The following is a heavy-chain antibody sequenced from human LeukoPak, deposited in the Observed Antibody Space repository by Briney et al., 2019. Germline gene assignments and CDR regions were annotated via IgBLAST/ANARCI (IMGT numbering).Heavy chain of an antibody. CDR3: AGHHPRNTVDF. CDR1: GGSISSYY. V-gene: IGHV4-59*08. D-gene: IGHD2/OR15-2a*01. J-gene: IGHJ4*02. CDR2: THYSGNT. Sequence: SETLSLTCTFSGGSISSYYWSWIRQPPGKGLEWIGYTHYSGNTKYNPSLNSRVIFSVDTSKNQFSLKLSSVTAADTAVYYCAGHHPRNTVDFWGQGTLVTVSS.